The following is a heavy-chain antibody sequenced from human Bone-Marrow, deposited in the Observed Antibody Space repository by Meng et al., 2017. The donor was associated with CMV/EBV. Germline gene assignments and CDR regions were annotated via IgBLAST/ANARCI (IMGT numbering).Heavy chain of an antibody. Sequence: GESLKISCAASGFTFSSYSMNWVRQAPGKGLEWVSYISSSSSTIYYADSVKGRLTISRDNAKNSLYLQMNSLRAEDTAVYYCARGKDPTYYDFWSGYYGFDYWGQGTLVTVSS. CDR1: GFTFSSYS. V-gene: IGHV3-48*04. D-gene: IGHD3-3*01. J-gene: IGHJ4*02. CDR2: ISSSSSTI. CDR3: ARGKDPTYYDFWSGYYGFDY.